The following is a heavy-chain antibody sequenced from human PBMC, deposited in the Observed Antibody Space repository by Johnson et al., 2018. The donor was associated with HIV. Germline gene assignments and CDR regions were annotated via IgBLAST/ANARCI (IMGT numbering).Heavy chain of an antibody. J-gene: IGHJ3*02. Sequence: QVLLVESGGGVVQPGRSLRLSCAASGFTFSSYAMHWVRQAPGQGLEWVAVISYDGSTKYYADSVKGRFTISRDNSKNTLYLQMNSLRAEDTAVYYSARDGGIAATDAFDIWGQGTMVTVSS. V-gene: IGHV3-30*04. CDR1: GFTFSSYA. CDR2: ISYDGSTK. D-gene: IGHD6-13*01. CDR3: ARDGGIAATDAFDI.